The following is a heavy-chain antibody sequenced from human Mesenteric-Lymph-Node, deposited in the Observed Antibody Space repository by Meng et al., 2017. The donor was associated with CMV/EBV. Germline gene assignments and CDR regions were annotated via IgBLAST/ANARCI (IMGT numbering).Heavy chain of an antibody. Sequence: LRLSCAASGFPFSSYTMNWVRQAPGKGLEWVSSISSSSSYIYYADSVKGRFTISRDNAKNSLFLQMNSLRAEDTGVYYCARAAPSDVWGQGTTVTVSS. V-gene: IGHV3-21*01. CDR1: GFPFSSYT. CDR3: ARAAPSDV. CDR2: ISSSSSYI. J-gene: IGHJ6*02.